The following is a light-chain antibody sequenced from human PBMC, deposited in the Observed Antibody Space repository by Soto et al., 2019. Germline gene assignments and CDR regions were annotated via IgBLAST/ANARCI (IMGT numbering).Light chain of an antibody. V-gene: IGKV1-39*01. CDR1: QNINTY. CDR2: GVS. J-gene: IGKJ2*01. CDR3: QQSYSTVMYT. Sequence: DIQMTQSPSSLSASVGDRVTVTCRASQNINTYLNWYQQKPGNAPKLLIYGVSSLQSAVPSRFSGSGSETDFTLTISSLQPADFASYYFQQSYSTVMYTFGQGTKVEIK.